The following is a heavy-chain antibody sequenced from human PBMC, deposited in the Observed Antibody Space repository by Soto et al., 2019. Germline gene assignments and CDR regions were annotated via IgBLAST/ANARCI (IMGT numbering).Heavy chain of an antibody. CDR2: INHSGST. CDR3: ARGHPYSSGWYPSYYFDY. Sequence: PSETLSLTCAVYGGSFSGYYWSWIRQPPGKGLEWIGEINHSGSTNYNPSLKSRVTISVDTSKNQFSLKLSSVTAADTAVYYCARGHPYSSGWYPSYYFDYWGQGTLVTVSS. J-gene: IGHJ4*02. CDR1: GGSFSGYY. V-gene: IGHV4-34*01. D-gene: IGHD6-19*01.